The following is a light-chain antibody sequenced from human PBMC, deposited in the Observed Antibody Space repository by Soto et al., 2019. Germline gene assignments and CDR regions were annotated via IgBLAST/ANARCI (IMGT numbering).Light chain of an antibody. CDR1: QSLGTNY. V-gene: IGKV3-20*01. Sequence: EIVLTQSPGTLSLSPGERATLSCGTSQSLGTNYLAWYQQKPGQAPRLLIYDVSTRATGIPDRFSGSGSGADFTLTISRLEPENFALYFCQQSHTSPWTFGRGTKVDIK. CDR2: DVS. CDR3: QQSHTSPWT. J-gene: IGKJ1*01.